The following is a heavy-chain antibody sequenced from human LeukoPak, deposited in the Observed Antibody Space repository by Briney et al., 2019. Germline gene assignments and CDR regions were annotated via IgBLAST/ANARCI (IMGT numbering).Heavy chain of an antibody. CDR1: GYTFTNYG. D-gene: IGHD3-22*01. CDR3: ARGNDSSGYYYSTAEFFQF. V-gene: IGHV1-18*01. J-gene: IGHJ1*01. CDR2: ISAYNGNT. Sequence: ASVKVSCKASGYTFTNYGISRVRQAPGQGLEWMGWISAYNGNTNYAQKLQGRVTMTTDTSTSTAYMDLRSLRSDDTAVYYCARGNDSSGYYYSTAEFFQFRGQGTLVTVSS.